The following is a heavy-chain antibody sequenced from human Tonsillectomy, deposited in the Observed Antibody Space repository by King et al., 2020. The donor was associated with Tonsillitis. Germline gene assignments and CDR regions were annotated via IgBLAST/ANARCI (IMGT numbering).Heavy chain of an antibody. CDR3: SRAHYYDSSAYYFFDY. J-gene: IGHJ4*02. CDR2: ISVSRSYI. Sequence: VQLVESGGGLGKPGGSLRLSCAASGFTFTNYNMNWVRQAPGKGLEWVSSISVSRSYIHYADSVKGRFTISRDNAKNSLYLQMNSLRAEDTAVYYCSRAHYYDSSAYYFFDYWGQGALVTASS. CDR1: GFTFTNYN. D-gene: IGHD3-22*01. V-gene: IGHV3-21*01.